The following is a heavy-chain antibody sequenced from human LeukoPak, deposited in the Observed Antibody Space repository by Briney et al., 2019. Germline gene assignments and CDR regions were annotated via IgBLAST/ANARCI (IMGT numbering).Heavy chain of an antibody. CDR2: INPDGGNT. D-gene: IGHD1-20*01. CDR3: ARVTGTTNY. V-gene: IGHV1-46*01. J-gene: IGHJ4*02. CDR1: GYTFTNSY. Sequence: ASVKVSCKASGYTFTNSYIHWVRQAPGQVLEWMGLINPDGGNTNYAQKFQGRVTITADESTSTAYMELSSLRSEDTAVYYCARVTGTTNYWGQGTLVTVSS.